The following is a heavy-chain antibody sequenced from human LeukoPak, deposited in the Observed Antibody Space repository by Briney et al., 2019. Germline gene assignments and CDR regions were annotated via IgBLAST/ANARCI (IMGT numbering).Heavy chain of an antibody. V-gene: IGHV3-23*01. CDR3: AKDRLLLLYYYDSSGYYTRPLYFDY. CDR2: ISGSGGST. D-gene: IGHD3-22*01. J-gene: IGHJ4*02. CDR1: GFTFSSYA. Sequence: GGSLRLSCAASGFTFSSYAMSWVRQAPGKGLEWVSAISGSGGSTYYADSVKGRLTISRDNSMNTLYLQMNSLRAEDTAVYYCAKDRLLLLYYYDSSGYYTRPLYFDYWGQGTLVTVSS.